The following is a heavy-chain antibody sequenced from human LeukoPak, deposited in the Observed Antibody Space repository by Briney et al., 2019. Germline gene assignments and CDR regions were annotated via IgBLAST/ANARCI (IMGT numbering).Heavy chain of an antibody. J-gene: IGHJ4*02. V-gene: IGHV4-39*01. D-gene: IGHD6-19*01. CDR1: GGSISSSSYY. CDR3: ASLMEIAVAGNYFDY. CDR2: IFYSGST. Sequence: SETLSLTRTVSGGSISSSSYYWGWIRPPPGRGLEWLGNIFYSGSTYYNPSLKSRVTISVDTSKNQFSLRLSSVTAADTAVYYCASLMEIAVAGNYFDYWGQGTLVTVSS.